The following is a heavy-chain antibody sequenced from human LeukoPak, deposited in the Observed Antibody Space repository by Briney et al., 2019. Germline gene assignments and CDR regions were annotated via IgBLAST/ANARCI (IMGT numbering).Heavy chain of an antibody. V-gene: IGHV4-59*08. Sequence: SETLSLTCTVSGGSISSYYWSWIRQPPGKGLEWIGYIYYSGSTNYNPSLKSRVTISVDTSKNQFSLKLSSVTAADTAVYYCARQYCSSTSCYYPFDYWGQGTLVTVSS. CDR3: ARQYCSSTSCYYPFDY. CDR1: GGSISSYY. CDR2: IYYSGST. D-gene: IGHD2-2*01. J-gene: IGHJ4*02.